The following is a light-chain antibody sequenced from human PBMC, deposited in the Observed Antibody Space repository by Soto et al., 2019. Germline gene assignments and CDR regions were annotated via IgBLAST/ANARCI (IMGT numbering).Light chain of an antibody. Sequence: QSVLTQPRSVSGSPGQSVTISCTGISSVVGGYSYVSWYRQHPGKAPKLMIYDVSKRPSGVPDRFSGSRSGNTASLTISGLQAEDEADYYCCSYAGSYTLVFGGGTKVTVL. CDR1: SSVVGGYSY. J-gene: IGLJ2*01. V-gene: IGLV2-11*01. CDR2: DVS. CDR3: CSYAGSYTLV.